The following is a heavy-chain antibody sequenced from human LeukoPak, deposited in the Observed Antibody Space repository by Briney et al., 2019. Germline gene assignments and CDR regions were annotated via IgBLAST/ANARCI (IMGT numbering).Heavy chain of an antibody. CDR1: GGSFSTYY. J-gene: IGHJ2*01. V-gene: IGHV4-34*01. Sequence: SETLSLTCAVYGGSFSTYYWTWIRQPPGKGLEWIAEISYSGNTNYNPSLKGRVTIGTSRNEISLNLTSVTAADTAVYYCARHGFDPVQNVAHWYFDLWGRGTLVTVSS. CDR2: ISYSGNT. CDR3: ARHGFDPVQNVAHWYFDL. D-gene: IGHD3-10*01.